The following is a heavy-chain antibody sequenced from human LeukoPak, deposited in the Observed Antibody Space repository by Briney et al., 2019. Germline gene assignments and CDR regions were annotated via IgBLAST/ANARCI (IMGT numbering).Heavy chain of an antibody. CDR1: GXTFSSYA. CDR3: AKDPYDSSGYYFPGAFDI. CDR2: ISYDGSNK. D-gene: IGHD3-22*01. J-gene: IGHJ3*02. V-gene: IGHV3-30*18. Sequence: PGGSLRLSCAASGXTFSSYAMHWVRQAPGKGLEWVAFISYDGSNKYFPDSVKGRFTISRDNSKNTLHLQMNSLRAEDTAVYYCAKDPYDSSGYYFPGAFDIWGQGTMVTVSS.